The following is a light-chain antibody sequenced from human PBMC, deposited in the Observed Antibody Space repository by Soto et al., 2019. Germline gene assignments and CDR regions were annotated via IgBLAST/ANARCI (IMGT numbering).Light chain of an antibody. CDR1: QSVSSY. J-gene: IGKJ1*01. Sequence: IVLTQSPATLSLSPGERATLSCRASQSVSSYLACYQQKPGQAPRLLIYDASNRSTGIPARFSGSGSVTDFTLTISSLEPEDFAVYYCQQRSNWFGQGTKVDIK. CDR2: DAS. V-gene: IGKV3-11*01. CDR3: QQRSNW.